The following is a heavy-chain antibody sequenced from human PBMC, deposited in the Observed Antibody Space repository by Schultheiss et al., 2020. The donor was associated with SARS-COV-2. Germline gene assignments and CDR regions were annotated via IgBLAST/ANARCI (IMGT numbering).Heavy chain of an antibody. J-gene: IGHJ6*02. Sequence: GGSLRLSCAASGFTFSDCYMNWVRQPPVKGLEWVSSINSSSTIYYADSVKGRFTISRDNAKNSLYLQMNSLRDEDTAVYYCARDRPRGAAAGTPYYYGMDVWGQGTTVTVSS. CDR2: INSSSTI. D-gene: IGHD6-13*01. CDR1: GFTFSDCY. CDR3: ARDRPRGAAAGTPYYYGMDV. V-gene: IGHV3-69-1*01.